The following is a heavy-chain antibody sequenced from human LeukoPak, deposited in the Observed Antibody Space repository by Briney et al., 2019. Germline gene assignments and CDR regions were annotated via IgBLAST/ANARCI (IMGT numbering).Heavy chain of an antibody. V-gene: IGHV3-21*01. CDR3: AREGGYCSSTSCYFDY. D-gene: IGHD2-2*01. J-gene: IGHJ4*02. CDR2: ISSSSSYI. Sequence: GGSLRLSCAASGFTFSSSSKTWVRQAPGEGQEWVSSISSSSSYIYYSDSVKGRITISRDYAKNSLYLQMNSLRAEDTAVYYCAREGGYCSSTSCYFDYWGQGTLVTGPS. CDR1: GFTFSSSS.